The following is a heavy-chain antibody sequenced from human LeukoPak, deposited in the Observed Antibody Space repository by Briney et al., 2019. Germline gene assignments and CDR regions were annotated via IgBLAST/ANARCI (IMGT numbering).Heavy chain of an antibody. Sequence: WASVKVSCKASGGTFSSYAISWVRQAPGQGLEWMGRIIPILGIANFAQKFQGRVTITADKSTSTAYMELSSLRSEDTAVYYCARDQSVRLLQTSSTYFKHVFAIWGQGSMVTVSS. CDR2: IIPILGIA. J-gene: IGHJ3*02. D-gene: IGHD6-13*01. CDR3: ARDQSVRLLQTSSTYFKHVFAI. CDR1: GGTFSSYA. V-gene: IGHV1-69*04.